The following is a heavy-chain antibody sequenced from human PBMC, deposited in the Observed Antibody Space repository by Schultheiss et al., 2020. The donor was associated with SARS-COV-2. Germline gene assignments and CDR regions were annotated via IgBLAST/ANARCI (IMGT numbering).Heavy chain of an antibody. V-gene: IGHV4-39*07. Sequence: SQTLSLTCTVSGVSISSSSYYWGWIRQPPGKGLEWIGSIYYSGSTYYNPSLKSRVTISVDTSKNQFSLKLSSVTAADTAVYYCARVGVANLGAFDYWGQGTLVTVSS. J-gene: IGHJ4*02. CDR2: IYYSGST. CDR3: ARVGVANLGAFDY. CDR1: GVSISSSSYY. D-gene: IGHD3-3*01.